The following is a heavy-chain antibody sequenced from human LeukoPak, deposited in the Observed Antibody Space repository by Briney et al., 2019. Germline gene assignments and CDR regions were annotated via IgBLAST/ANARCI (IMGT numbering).Heavy chain of an antibody. Sequence: KPSETLSLTCAVSGYSISSGYYWGWIRQPPGKGLEWIGSIYHSGSTYYNPSLKSRVTISVDTSKNQFSLKLSSVTAADTAVYYCARENWGSSFPDYWGQGTPVTVSS. CDR1: GYSISSGYY. J-gene: IGHJ4*02. D-gene: IGHD7-27*01. CDR3: ARENWGSSFPDY. V-gene: IGHV4-38-2*02. CDR2: IYHSGST.